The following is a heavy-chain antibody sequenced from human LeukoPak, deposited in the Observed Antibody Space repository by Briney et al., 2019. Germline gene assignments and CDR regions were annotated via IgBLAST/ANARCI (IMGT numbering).Heavy chain of an antibody. CDR1: GGSISGYY. J-gene: IGHJ4*02. CDR2: VCSNGDT. CDR3: ARAAGAAGGQYFDY. V-gene: IGHV4-4*07. Sequence: SETLSLTCTVSGGSISGYYWSWIRQPAGQGLEWIGRVCSNGDTRYNPSLKSRVTMSVDTSKNQLSLNLGPVTAADTAVYYCARAAGAAGGQYFDYWGQGTLVTVSS. D-gene: IGHD6-13*01.